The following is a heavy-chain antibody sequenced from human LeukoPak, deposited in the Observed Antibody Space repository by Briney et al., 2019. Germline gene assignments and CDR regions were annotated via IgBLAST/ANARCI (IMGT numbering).Heavy chain of an antibody. CDR2: INHSGST. V-gene: IGHV4-34*01. Sequence: PSETLSLTCAVYGGSFSGYYWSWIRQPPGKGLEWIGEINHSGSTNYNPSLKSRVTISVDTSKNQFSLKLSSVTAADTAVYCCASQVGAKADYWGQGTLVTVSS. J-gene: IGHJ4*02. CDR3: ASQVGAKADY. D-gene: IGHD1-26*01. CDR1: GGSFSGYY.